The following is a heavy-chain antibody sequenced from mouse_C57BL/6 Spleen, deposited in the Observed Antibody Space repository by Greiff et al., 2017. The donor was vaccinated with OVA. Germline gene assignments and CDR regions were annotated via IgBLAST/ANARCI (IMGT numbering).Heavy chain of an antibody. J-gene: IGHJ2*01. V-gene: IGHV1-82*01. CDR2: IYPGDGDN. D-gene: IGHD1-1*01. CDR1: GYAFSSSW. Sequence: VQLQQSGPELVQPGASVKISCKASGYAFSSSWMNWVKQRPGKGLEWIGRIYPGDGDNNYNGKFKGKATLTADKSSSTAYMQLSSLTSEDSAVYFCARHGSRNFDYWGQGTTLTVSS. CDR3: ARHGSRNFDY.